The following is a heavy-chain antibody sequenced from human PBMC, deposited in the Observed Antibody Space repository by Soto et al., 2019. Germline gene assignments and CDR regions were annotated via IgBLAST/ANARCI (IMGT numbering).Heavy chain of an antibody. D-gene: IGHD6-19*01. CDR1: GGTFSSYA. CDR2: IIPIFGTA. V-gene: IGHV1-69*01. Sequence: QVQLVQSGAEVKKPGSSVKVSCKASGGTFSSYAISWVRQAPGQGLEWMGGIIPIFGTANYAQKFQGRVTITADESTSTAYIELSSLRSEDTAVYYCARGSKQWLVLGYYYYGMDVWGQGTTVTVSS. J-gene: IGHJ6*02. CDR3: ARGSKQWLVLGYYYYGMDV.